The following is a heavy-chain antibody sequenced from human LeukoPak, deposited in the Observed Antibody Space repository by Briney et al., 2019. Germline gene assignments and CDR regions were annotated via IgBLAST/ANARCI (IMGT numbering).Heavy chain of an antibody. CDR3: ARGGMATVRTNVDY. CDR2: ISAYNGNT. Sequence: ASVKVSCKASGYTFASYGTSWVRQAPGQGLAWMGWISAYNGNTNYAQKLQGRVTMTTDTSTSTAYMELRSLRSDDTAVYYCARGGMATVRTNVDYWGQGTLVTVSS. D-gene: IGHD5-24*01. CDR1: GYTFASYG. V-gene: IGHV1-18*01. J-gene: IGHJ4*02.